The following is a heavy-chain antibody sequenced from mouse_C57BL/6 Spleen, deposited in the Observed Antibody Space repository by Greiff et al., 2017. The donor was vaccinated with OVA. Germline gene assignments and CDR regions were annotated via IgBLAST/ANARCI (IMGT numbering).Heavy chain of an antibody. V-gene: IGHV1-50*01. Sequence: QVHVKQPGAELVKPGASVKLSCKASGYTFTSYWMQWVKQRPGQGLEWIGEIDPSDSYTNYNQKFKGKATLTVDTSSSTAYMQLSSLTSEDSAVYYCARSITTGGNYFDYWGQGTTLTVSS. CDR2: IDPSDSYT. J-gene: IGHJ2*01. D-gene: IGHD1-1*01. CDR1: GYTFTSYW. CDR3: ARSITTGGNYFDY.